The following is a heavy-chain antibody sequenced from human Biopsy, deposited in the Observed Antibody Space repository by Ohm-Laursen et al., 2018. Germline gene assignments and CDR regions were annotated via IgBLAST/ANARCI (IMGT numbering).Heavy chain of an antibody. CDR2: IYYSGNT. CDR1: GGSISDSTYH. CDR3: ARQVDFWSGYVDY. D-gene: IGHD3-3*01. Sequence: GTLSLTCTVSGGSISDSTYHWGWIRQSPGKGLEWIGNIYYSGNTDYSPSLKSGITIFVDTSNNQLSLKLRSVTAADTAVYYCARQVDFWSGYVDYWGQGTLVAVSP. V-gene: IGHV4-39*01. J-gene: IGHJ4*02.